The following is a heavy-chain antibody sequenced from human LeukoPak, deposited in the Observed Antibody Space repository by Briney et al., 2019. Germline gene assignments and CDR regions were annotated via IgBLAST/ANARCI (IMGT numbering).Heavy chain of an antibody. CDR3: ASTYSGSNYYYYYYMDV. CDR2: IYYSGST. CDR1: GGSISSSSYY. V-gene: IGHV4-39*01. Sequence: KPSETLSLTCTVSGGSISSSSYYWGWIRQPPGKGLEGMGSIYYSGSTYYNPSLKSRVTISVDTSKNQSSLKLSSLLAADTAVYYSASTYSGSNYYYYYYMDVWGKGTTVTVSS. D-gene: IGHD1-26*01. J-gene: IGHJ6*03.